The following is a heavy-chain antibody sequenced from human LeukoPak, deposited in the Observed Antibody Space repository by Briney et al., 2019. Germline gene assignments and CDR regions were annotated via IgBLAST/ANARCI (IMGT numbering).Heavy chain of an antibody. CDR2: ISSSSSYI. CDR3: ARGERSSSYPATIDY. CDR1: GFTFSSYS. J-gene: IGHJ4*02. D-gene: IGHD6-6*01. Sequence: PGGSLRLSCAASGFTFSSYSMTWVRQAPGKGLEWVSSISSSSSYIYYADSVKGRFTISRDNAKNSLYLQMNSLRAEDTAVYYCARGERSSSYPATIDYWGQGTLVTVSS. V-gene: IGHV3-21*01.